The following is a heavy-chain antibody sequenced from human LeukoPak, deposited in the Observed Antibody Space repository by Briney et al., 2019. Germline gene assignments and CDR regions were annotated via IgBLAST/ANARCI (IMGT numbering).Heavy chain of an antibody. CDR2: IIPIFGTA. V-gene: IGHV1-69*19. D-gene: IGHD2-2*01. CDR1: GGTFSSYA. J-gene: IGHJ4*02. CDR3: ARLSGYCSSTSCYGTYFDY. Sequence: SVKVSCKASGGTFSSYAISWVRQAPGQGLEWMGGIIPIFGTANYAQKFQGRVTITADESTSTAYMELSSLRSEDTAVYYCARLSGYCSSTSCYGTYFDYWGQGTLVTVSS.